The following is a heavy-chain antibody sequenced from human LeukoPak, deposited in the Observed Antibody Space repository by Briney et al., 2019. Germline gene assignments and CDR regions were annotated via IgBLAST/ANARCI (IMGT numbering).Heavy chain of an antibody. Sequence: SETLSLTCTVSGGSISSYYWSWIRQPPGKGLEWIGYIYYSGSTNYNPSLKSRVTISVDTSKNQFSLKLSSVTAADTAVYYCARAAGDDAFDIWGQGTMVTVSS. CDR3: ARAAGDDAFDI. CDR2: IYYSGST. CDR1: GGSISSYY. V-gene: IGHV4-59*01. J-gene: IGHJ3*02. D-gene: IGHD1-14*01.